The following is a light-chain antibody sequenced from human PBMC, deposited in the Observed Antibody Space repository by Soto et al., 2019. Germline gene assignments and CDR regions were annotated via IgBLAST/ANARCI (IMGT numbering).Light chain of an antibody. CDR2: EGT. CDR1: SSDVGSYNL. Sequence: QSALTQPASVSGSPGQSITISCTGTSSDVGSYNLVSWFQQLPGKVPKLMLYEGTKRPSGVSDRFSGSKSGSTASLTISGLQAEDEADYYCFSYAGNSVYVFGTGTKVTVL. CDR3: FSYAGNSVYV. J-gene: IGLJ1*01. V-gene: IGLV2-23*01.